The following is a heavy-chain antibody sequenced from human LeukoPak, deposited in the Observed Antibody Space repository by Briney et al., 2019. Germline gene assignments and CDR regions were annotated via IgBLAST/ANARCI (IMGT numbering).Heavy chain of an antibody. Sequence: GGSLRLSCAASGFTFSDYYMSWIRQAPGKGLEWVSYISSSGSTIYYADSVKGRFTISRDNSKNSLYLQMNSLRAEDTALYYCAKDVFSNRPGVYSIGFDYWGQGTLVTVSS. J-gene: IGHJ4*02. D-gene: IGHD6-25*01. CDR1: GFTFSDYY. V-gene: IGHV3-11*01. CDR3: AKDVFSNRPGVYSIGFDY. CDR2: ISSSGSTI.